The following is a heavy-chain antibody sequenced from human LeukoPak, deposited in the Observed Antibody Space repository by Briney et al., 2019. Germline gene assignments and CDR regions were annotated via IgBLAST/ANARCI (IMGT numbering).Heavy chain of an antibody. CDR3: ARDSGTTGEVKFDP. CDR2: INPHGGGT. V-gene: IGHV1-2*02. Sequence: ASVKVSCKASGYTFTSYGISWVRQAPGQGLEWMGWINPHGGGTNYAQKFQGRVTMTRDTPNSTAFMELSSLGSDDTAIYYCARDSGTTGEVKFDPWGQGTLVTVSS. D-gene: IGHD3-10*01. CDR1: GYTFTSYG. J-gene: IGHJ5*02.